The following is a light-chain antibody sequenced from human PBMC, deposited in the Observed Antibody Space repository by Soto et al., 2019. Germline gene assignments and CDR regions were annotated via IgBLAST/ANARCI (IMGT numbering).Light chain of an antibody. CDR2: SNN. Sequence: QSVLTQPPSASGTPGQRVTISCSGSSSNIGSNYVYWYQQLPGTAPKLLIYSNNQRPSEVPDRFSGSKSGTSASLAISGLRSEDEADYYCAAWDDSLSGSWVFGGGTKLTVL. V-gene: IGLV1-47*02. CDR3: AAWDDSLSGSWV. J-gene: IGLJ3*02. CDR1: SSNIGSNY.